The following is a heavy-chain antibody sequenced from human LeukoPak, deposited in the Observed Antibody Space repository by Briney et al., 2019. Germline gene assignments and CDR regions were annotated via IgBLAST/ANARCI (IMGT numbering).Heavy chain of an antibody. V-gene: IGHV1-46*01. D-gene: IGHD4-17*01. Sequence: ATVKVSCKASGYTFTSYYIHWVRQAPGQGLEWMGIINPSGGTTSYAQKFQGRVTVTSDPSTSTVNMDLSSLRSEDTAVYYCAREAGDYGFDFWGQGTLVTVSS. CDR3: AREAGDYGFDF. J-gene: IGHJ4*02. CDR2: INPSGGTT. CDR1: GYTFTSYY.